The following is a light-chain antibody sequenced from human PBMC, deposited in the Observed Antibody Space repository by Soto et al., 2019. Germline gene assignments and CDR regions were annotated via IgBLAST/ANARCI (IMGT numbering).Light chain of an antibody. Sequence: QSVLTQPASVSGSPGQSITISCTGTSSDVGGSNYVSWYQQLPGKAPKLMIYDVSDRPSGVSNRFSGSKSGNTASLTTSGLQAEDEADYYCSSYTCSSLYVFGTGTRSPS. CDR1: SSDVGGSNY. CDR2: DVS. CDR3: SSYTCSSLYV. V-gene: IGLV2-14*01. J-gene: IGLJ1*01.